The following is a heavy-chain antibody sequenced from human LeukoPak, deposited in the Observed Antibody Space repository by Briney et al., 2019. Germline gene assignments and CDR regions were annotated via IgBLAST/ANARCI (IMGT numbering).Heavy chain of an antibody. D-gene: IGHD5-12*01. CDR3: ASSISGYGNFDY. CDR2: IHTSGST. J-gene: IGHJ4*02. V-gene: IGHV4-4*07. Sequence: PSETLSLTCTVSGGSISSYYWSWIRQPAGKGPEWIGRIHTSGSTNYNPSLKSRVTMSVDTSKNQFSLKLSSVTAADTAVYYCASSISGYGNFDYWGQGTLVTVSS. CDR1: GGSISSYY.